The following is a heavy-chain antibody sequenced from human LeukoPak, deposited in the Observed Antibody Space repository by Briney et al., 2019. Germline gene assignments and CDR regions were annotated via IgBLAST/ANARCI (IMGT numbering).Heavy chain of an antibody. V-gene: IGHV3-66*01. Sequence: GGSLRLSCAASGFTVSSNYMAWVRQAPGKGLEWVSVIYDGGFTDYTDSVKGRFTISRDNSKSTPYLQMNTLRAEDTAVYYCARDQYGSGDGYYMDVWGKGTTVTISS. CDR3: ARDQYGSGDGYYMDV. D-gene: IGHD3-10*01. J-gene: IGHJ6*03. CDR2: IYDGGFT. CDR1: GFTVSSNY.